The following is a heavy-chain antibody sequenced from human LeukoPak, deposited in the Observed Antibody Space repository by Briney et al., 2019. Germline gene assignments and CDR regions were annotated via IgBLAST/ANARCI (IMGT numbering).Heavy chain of an antibody. Sequence: ASVKVSCKASGYTFTSYDINWVRQATGQGLEWMGWMNPNSCNTGYAQKFQGRVTMTRNTSISTAYMELSSLRSEDTAVYYCARDSYGSGSSRFDPWGQGTLVTVSS. CDR3: ARDSYGSGSSRFDP. J-gene: IGHJ5*02. CDR2: MNPNSCNT. CDR1: GYTFTSYD. D-gene: IGHD3-10*01. V-gene: IGHV1-8*01.